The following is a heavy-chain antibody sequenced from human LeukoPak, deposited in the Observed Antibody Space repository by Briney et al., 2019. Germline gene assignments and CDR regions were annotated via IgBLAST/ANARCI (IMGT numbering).Heavy chain of an antibody. CDR3: ARTVGFGGVIALFDY. CDR2: IYSGGST. D-gene: IGHD3-16*02. CDR1: GFTVSSNY. J-gene: IGHJ4*02. Sequence: PGGSLRLSCAASGFTVSSNYMSWVRQAPGKGLGWVSVIYSGGSTYYADSVKGRFTISRDNSKNTLYLQMNSLRAEDTAVYYCARTVGFGGVIALFDYWGQGTLVTVSS. V-gene: IGHV3-53*01.